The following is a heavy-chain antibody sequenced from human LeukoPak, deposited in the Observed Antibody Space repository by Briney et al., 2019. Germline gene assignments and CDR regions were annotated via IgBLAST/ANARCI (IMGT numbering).Heavy chain of an antibody. CDR2: IVVGSGNT. CDR3: AAVVVTAIPH. Sequence: ASVTVSCKASGYTFASYGISWVRQARGQRLEWIGWIVVGSGNTNYAQKFQERVTITRDMSTSTAYMELSSLRSEDTAVYYCAAVVVTAIPHWGQGTLVTVSS. V-gene: IGHV1-58*02. CDR1: GYTFASYG. D-gene: IGHD2-21*02. J-gene: IGHJ4*02.